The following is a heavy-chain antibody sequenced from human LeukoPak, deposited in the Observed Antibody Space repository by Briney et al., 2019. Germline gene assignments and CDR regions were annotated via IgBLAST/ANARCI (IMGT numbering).Heavy chain of an antibody. V-gene: IGHV3-21*06. CDR2: ISSSSSYI. D-gene: IGHD4-23*01. CDR3: TRVGNSVVENGFDI. Sequence: GGSLRLSCAASGFTFSSYTMNWVRQAPGKGLEWVSSISSSSSYIYYADSVEGRFTISRDNAKNSLYLQMDSLRVEDTAVYYCTRVGNSVVENGFDIWGQGTMVTVSS. CDR1: GFTFSSYT. J-gene: IGHJ3*02.